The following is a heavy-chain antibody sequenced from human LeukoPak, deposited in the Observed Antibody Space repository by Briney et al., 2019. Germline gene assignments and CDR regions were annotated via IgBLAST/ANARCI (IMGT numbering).Heavy chain of an antibody. CDR1: GGSISSGSYY. D-gene: IGHD1-26*01. Sequence: PSQTLSLTCTVSGGSISSGSYYLGWIRQPPGKGLEWIGNIYYTGSTYYNASLQSRVTISIDTSKNQFSLRLNSVTAADTAMYYCVKSGGYGLIDYWGQGTLVTVSS. CDR3: VKSGGYGLIDY. J-gene: IGHJ4*02. CDR2: IYYTGST. V-gene: IGHV4-39*01.